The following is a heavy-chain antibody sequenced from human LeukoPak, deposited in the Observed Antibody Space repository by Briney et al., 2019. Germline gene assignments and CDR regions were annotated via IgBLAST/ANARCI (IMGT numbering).Heavy chain of an antibody. D-gene: IGHD3-10*01. Sequence: GGSLRLSCAASGFTFNDYGMNWVRQAPGKGLEWVSSISSSGVYIYYADSMKGRFTISRDNSKNSLYLQMNSLRAEDTAIYFCARDFRIYYCSGSYGNRFDSWGQGTLVTVSS. CDR2: ISSSGVYI. CDR3: ARDFRIYYCSGSYGNRFDS. CDR1: GFTFNDYG. V-gene: IGHV3-21*01. J-gene: IGHJ5*01.